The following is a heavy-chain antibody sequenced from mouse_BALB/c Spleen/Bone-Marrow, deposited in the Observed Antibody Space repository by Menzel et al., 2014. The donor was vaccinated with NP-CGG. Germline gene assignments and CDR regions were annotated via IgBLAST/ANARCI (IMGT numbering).Heavy chain of an antibody. Sequence: VKISCKASGYTFSDYNMHWVKQSHGKSLEWIGNIYPYNGGTGYNQKFKRKATLTVDNSSSTAYMELRSLTSEDSAVYHCARGWLLSWFAYWGQGTLVAVSA. CDR3: ARGWLLSWFAY. CDR2: IYPYNGGT. J-gene: IGHJ3*01. V-gene: IGHV1S29*02. CDR1: GYTFSDYN. D-gene: IGHD2-3*01.